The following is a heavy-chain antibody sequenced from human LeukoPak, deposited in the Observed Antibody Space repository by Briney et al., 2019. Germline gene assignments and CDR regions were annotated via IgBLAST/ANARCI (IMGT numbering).Heavy chain of an antibody. Sequence: SETLSLTCTVSGYSMSSGYYWGWIRQPAGKGLEWIGRIYTSGSTNYNPSLKSRVTISVDTSKNQFSLKLSSVTAADTAVYYCARMTQWLEYFDYWGQGTLVTVSS. CDR1: GYSMSSGYY. V-gene: IGHV4-61*02. CDR2: IYTSGST. CDR3: ARMTQWLEYFDY. J-gene: IGHJ4*02. D-gene: IGHD6-19*01.